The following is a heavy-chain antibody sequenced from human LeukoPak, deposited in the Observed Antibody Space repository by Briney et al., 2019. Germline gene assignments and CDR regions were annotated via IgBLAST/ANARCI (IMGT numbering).Heavy chain of an antibody. CDR1: GASISSGGYS. D-gene: IGHD6-6*01. V-gene: IGHV4-30-2*01. CDR3: ARDIWASST. CDR2: IYHSGST. J-gene: IGHJ5*02. Sequence: PSQTLSLTCAVSGASISSGGYSWNWIRQPPGKGLEWIGCIYHSGSTYYNPSLKSRVTMSVDSSKNQFSLKLNSVTAADTAVYYCARDIWASSTSGQGNLVTVSS.